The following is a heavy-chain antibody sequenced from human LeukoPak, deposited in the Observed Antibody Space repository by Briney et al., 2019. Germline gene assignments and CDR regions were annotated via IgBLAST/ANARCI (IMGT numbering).Heavy chain of an antibody. CDR3: ARELQAKTNAFDI. CDR2: IWFDGSNT. CDR1: EFTFRSYG. V-gene: IGHV3-33*01. J-gene: IGHJ3*02. Sequence: GGSLRLSCAASEFTFRSYGMHWVRQAPGQGLEWVAVIWFDGSNTYYTNSVKGRFTISRDNSKNTLYLQMNSLRGDDTAVYYCARELQAKTNAFDIWGQGTMVTVSS. D-gene: IGHD2-15*01.